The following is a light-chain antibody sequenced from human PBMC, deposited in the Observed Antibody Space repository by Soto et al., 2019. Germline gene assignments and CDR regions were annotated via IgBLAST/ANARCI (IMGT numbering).Light chain of an antibody. CDR2: GNT. CDR1: SSNIGAGFD. J-gene: IGLJ2*01. CDR3: QSYDSTLYVV. Sequence: QSVLTQPPSVSGAPGQRVTISCTGGSSNIGAGFDVHWYRQLPGAAPELLIYGNTNRPSGVPDRFSGSNSGTSASLAITGLQPEDEAAYYCQSYDSTLYVVFGGGTKLTVL. V-gene: IGLV1-40*01.